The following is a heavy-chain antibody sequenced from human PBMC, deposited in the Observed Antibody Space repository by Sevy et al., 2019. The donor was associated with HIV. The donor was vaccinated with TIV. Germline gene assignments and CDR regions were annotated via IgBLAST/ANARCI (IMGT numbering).Heavy chain of an antibody. CDR3: ARMVPAAHEVYYYYGMDV. CDR2: LNTNAGNP. Sequence: ASVKVSCKASGYTFTSYAMNWVRQAPGQGLEWMGWLNTNAGNPTYAQGFTGRFVFSLDTSVSTAYLQISSLKAEDTAVYYCARMVPAAHEVYYYYGMDVWGQGTTVTVSS. V-gene: IGHV7-4-1*02. D-gene: IGHD2-2*01. CDR1: GYTFTSYA. J-gene: IGHJ6*02.